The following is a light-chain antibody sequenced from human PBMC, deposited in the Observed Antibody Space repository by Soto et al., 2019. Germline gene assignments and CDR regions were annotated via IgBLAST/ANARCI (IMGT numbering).Light chain of an antibody. CDR1: RSDIGSYNY. CDR2: GVS. CDR3: ISYTRSSTSYG. V-gene: IGLV2-14*01. J-gene: IGLJ1*01. Sequence: QSVLTQPASVSGSPGQSITISCSGTRSDIGSYNYVAWYQQLPGKTPKILIYGVSNRHSGVSSRFSGCKSGNTAALTVFGLQAQDEADYFCISYTRSSTSYGFGSGTKGTVL.